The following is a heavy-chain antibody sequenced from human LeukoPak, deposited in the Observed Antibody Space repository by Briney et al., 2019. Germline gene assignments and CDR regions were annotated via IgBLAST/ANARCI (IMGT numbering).Heavy chain of an antibody. V-gene: IGHV3-23*01. CDR3: AKSVVATMGNYYYMDV. Sequence: QAGGSLRLSCAASGITFGNYAMSWVRQAPGKGLEGVSCIIGSGYGTYYADSVKGRFTISRDNSKNTLYLQMNSLRADDTALYYCAKSVVATMGNYYYMDVWGKGTTVTVS. J-gene: IGHJ6*03. D-gene: IGHD5-12*01. CDR1: GITFGNYA. CDR2: IIGSGYGT.